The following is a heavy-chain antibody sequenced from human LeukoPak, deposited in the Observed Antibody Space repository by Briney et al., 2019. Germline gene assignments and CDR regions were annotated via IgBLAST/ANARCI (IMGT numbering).Heavy chain of an antibody. D-gene: IGHD6-6*01. J-gene: IGHJ4*02. V-gene: IGHV3-30*18. CDR2: ISYDGSNK. CDR1: GFTFSSYG. CDR3: AKGGWAARRHGPFDY. Sequence: GGSLRLSCAASGFTFSSYGMHWVRQAPGKGLEWVAVISYDGSNKYYADSVKGRFTISRDNSKNTLYLQMNSLRAEDTAVYYCAKGGWAARRHGPFDYWGQRTLVTVST.